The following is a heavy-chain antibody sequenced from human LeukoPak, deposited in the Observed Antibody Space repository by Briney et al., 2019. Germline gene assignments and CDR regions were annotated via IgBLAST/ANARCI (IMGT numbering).Heavy chain of an antibody. D-gene: IGHD2-2*02. V-gene: IGHV1-2*02. J-gene: IGHJ5*02. CDR2: INPNSGGT. CDR3: ASDIPGQYQLLYLFDP. Sequence: ASVKVSCKASGYTFTGYYMHWVRQAPGQGLEWMGWINPNSGGTNYAQKFQGRVTMTRDTSISTAYMELSRLRSDDTAVYYCASDIPGQYQLLYLFDPWGQGTLVTVSS. CDR1: GYTFTGYY.